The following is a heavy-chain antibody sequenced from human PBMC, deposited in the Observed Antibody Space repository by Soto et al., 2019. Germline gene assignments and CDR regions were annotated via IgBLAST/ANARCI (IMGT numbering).Heavy chain of an antibody. J-gene: IGHJ6*02. D-gene: IGHD3-22*01. CDR3: ARDEDYYYDSSGYPIMDV. Sequence: PGGSLRLSCTASGFTFSSYSMNWVRQAPGKGLEWVSYISSSSSTIYYADSVKGRFTISRDNAKNSLYLQMNSLRDEGTAVYYCARDEDYYYDSSGYPIMDVWGQGTTVTVSS. CDR2: ISSSSSTI. V-gene: IGHV3-48*02. CDR1: GFTFSSYS.